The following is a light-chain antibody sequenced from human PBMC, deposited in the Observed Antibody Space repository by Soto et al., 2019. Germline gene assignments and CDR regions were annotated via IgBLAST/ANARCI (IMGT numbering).Light chain of an antibody. V-gene: IGLV1-44*01. J-gene: IGLJ3*02. CDR3: AAWDHSLNGVV. Sequence: QSVLTQPPSASGTPGQRVTISCSGSSSNIGRNTVNWYQQLPGTAPKLLIYSNDQRPSGVPDRFSGSKSGTSASLAISGLQSEDEADYYCAAWDHSLNGVVFGGGTKLTVL. CDR2: SND. CDR1: SSNIGRNT.